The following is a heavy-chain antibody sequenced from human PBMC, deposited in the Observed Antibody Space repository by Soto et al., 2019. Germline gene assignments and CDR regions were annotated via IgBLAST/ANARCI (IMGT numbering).Heavy chain of an antibody. Sequence: EVQLVESGGGLVQPGGSLKLSCAASGFTFSGSAMHWVRQASGKGLEWVGRIRSKANSYATAYAASVKGRFTISRDDSKNTAYLQMNILNTEDTAVYYCTSHSSSWYVLGIHVWGQGTTVTVSS. CDR1: GFTFSGSA. D-gene: IGHD6-13*01. CDR3: TSHSSSWYVLGIHV. CDR2: IRSKANSYAT. V-gene: IGHV3-73*02. J-gene: IGHJ6*02.